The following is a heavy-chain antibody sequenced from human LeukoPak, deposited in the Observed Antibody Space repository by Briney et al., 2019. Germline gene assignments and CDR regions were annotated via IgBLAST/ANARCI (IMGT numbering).Heavy chain of an antibody. D-gene: IGHD3-3*01. Sequence: GGSLRLSCAASGFTFDDYAMHWVRQAPGKGLEWVSLISWDGGSTYYADSVKGRFTISRDNSKNSLYLQMNSLRAEDTALYYCAKESPPYDFWSGYYTRGYFDYWGQGTLVTVSP. CDR2: ISWDGGST. CDR3: AKESPPYDFWSGYYTRGYFDY. V-gene: IGHV3-43D*04. CDR1: GFTFDDYA. J-gene: IGHJ4*02.